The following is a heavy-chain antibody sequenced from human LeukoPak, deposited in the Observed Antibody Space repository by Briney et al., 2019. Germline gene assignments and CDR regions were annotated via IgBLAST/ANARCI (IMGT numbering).Heavy chain of an antibody. CDR2: ISSSGSTI. D-gene: IGHD3-22*01. Sequence: GGSLRLSCAASGFTFSDYYMSWIRQAPGKGLEWVSYISSSGSTIYYADSVKGRFTISRDNAKNSLYLKMNSLRAEDTAIYYCAKGHRAGQPYYDNTGSGFDYWGQGILVTVSS. CDR1: GFTFSDYY. V-gene: IGHV3-11*01. J-gene: IGHJ4*02. CDR3: AKGHRAGQPYYDNTGSGFDY.